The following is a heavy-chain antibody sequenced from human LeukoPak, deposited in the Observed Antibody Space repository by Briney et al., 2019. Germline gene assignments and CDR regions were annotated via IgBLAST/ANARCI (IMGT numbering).Heavy chain of an antibody. Sequence: PGRSLRLSCAASGFTFSSYAMHWVRQAPGKGLEWVAVISYEGSNKYYADSVKGRFTISRENSQNTLYLQMNSLRAEDTAVYYCARRYDYVWGSYRSGSFDSWGQGTLVTASP. J-gene: IGHJ4*02. CDR1: GFTFSSYA. D-gene: IGHD3-16*02. CDR3: ARRYDYVWGSYRSGSFDS. V-gene: IGHV3-30-3*01. CDR2: ISYEGSNK.